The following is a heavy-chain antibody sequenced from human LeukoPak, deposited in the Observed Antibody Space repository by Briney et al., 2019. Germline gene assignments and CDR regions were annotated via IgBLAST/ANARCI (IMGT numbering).Heavy chain of an antibody. CDR3: ARRPYYYYGMDV. CDR1: GFTVSSNY. J-gene: IGHJ6*02. V-gene: IGHV3-66*04. CDR2: IYSGGST. D-gene: IGHD2-21*01. Sequence: GGSLRLSCAASGFTVSSNYMSWVRQAPGEGLEWVSVIYSGGSTYYADSVKGRFTISRDNSKNTLYLQMNSLRAEDTAVYYCARRPYYYYGMDVWGQGTTVTVSS.